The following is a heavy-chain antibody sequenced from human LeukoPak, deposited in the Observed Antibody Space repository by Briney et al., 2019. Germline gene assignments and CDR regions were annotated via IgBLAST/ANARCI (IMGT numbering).Heavy chain of an antibody. CDR3: ARHDSYGYYFDY. D-gene: IGHD5-18*01. CDR2: IYTSGST. V-gene: IGHV4-4*09. J-gene: IGHJ4*02. CDR1: GGSISSYY. Sequence: SETLSLTCTVSGGSISSYYWSWIRQPPGKGLEWIGYIYTSGSTNYNPSLKSRVTISVDTSKNQFSLKLSSVTAADTAVYYCARHDSYGYYFDYWGQGTLVTVSP.